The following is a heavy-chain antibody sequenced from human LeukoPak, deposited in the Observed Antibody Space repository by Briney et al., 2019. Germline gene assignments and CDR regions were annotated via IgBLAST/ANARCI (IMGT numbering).Heavy chain of an antibody. CDR3: TPEVGVTTVGY. CDR2: IKSKTDGGTT. Sequence: GGSLRLSCAASGFTFSNAWMSWVRQAPGKGLEWVGRIKSKTDGGTTDYGAPVKGRFTISRDDSKNTLYLQMNSLKTEDTAVYYCTPEVGVTTVGYWGQGTLVTVSS. D-gene: IGHD4-23*01. CDR1: GFTFSNAW. V-gene: IGHV3-15*01. J-gene: IGHJ4*02.